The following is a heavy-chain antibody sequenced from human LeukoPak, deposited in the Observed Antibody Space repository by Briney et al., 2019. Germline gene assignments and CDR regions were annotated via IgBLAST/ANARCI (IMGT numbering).Heavy chain of an antibody. J-gene: IGHJ6*02. CDR1: GFTFSNYW. D-gene: IGHD3-9*01. CDR2: INFDGSTT. CDR3: ARVSLSYYGMDV. V-gene: IGHV3-74*01. Sequence: GGSLRLSCAASGFTFSNYWMHWARQVPGKGLVWVSRINFDGSTTNYADSVKGRFTISRDNAKNTLYLQMNSLRAEDTAVYYCARVSLSYYGMDVWGQGTTVTVSS.